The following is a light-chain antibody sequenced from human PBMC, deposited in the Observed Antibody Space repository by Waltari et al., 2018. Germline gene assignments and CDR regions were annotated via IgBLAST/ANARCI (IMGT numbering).Light chain of an antibody. CDR1: QSISSW. CDR2: KAS. V-gene: IGKV1-5*03. CDR3: QQFNSYPYT. J-gene: IGKJ2*01. Sequence: DIQMTQSPATLSASVGDRVTITCWASQSISSWFAWYQQKPGKAPKLLIYKASSLESGVPSRFSGSGSGTEFTLTISSLQPDDFATYYCQQFNSYPYTFGQGTKLEIK.